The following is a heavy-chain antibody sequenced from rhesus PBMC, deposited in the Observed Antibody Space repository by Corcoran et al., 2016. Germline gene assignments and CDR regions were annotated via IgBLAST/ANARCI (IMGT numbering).Heavy chain of an antibody. Sequence: QVQLQDSGPGLVKPSETLSLTCAVSDYSINSNYGWSWIRQPPGKGLEWIGYVDGGSGKTNYNPPLKSRVTISKDTSKNQFALKLSTVTGADTAVYYWAARRHTGPNRFDVWGAGVLVTVSS. V-gene: IGHV4-127*01. CDR2: VDGGSGKT. CDR3: AARRHTGPNRFDV. D-gene: IGHD1-38*01. CDR1: DYSINSNYG. J-gene: IGHJ5-1*01.